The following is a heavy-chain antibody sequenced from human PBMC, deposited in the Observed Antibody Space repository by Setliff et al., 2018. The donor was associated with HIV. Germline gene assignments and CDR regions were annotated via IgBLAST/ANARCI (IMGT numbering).Heavy chain of an antibody. CDR3: TTFSSGYSTDDVDY. Sequence: GGSLRLSCAASVFTFSNTWMSWVRQAPGKGLEWVGRIKSKTDGGTTDYAAPVKGRFTISKHDSKNTLYLQMNSLKTEDTAVYYCTTFSSGYSTDDVDYWGQGTLVTVSS. D-gene: IGHD5-12*01. V-gene: IGHV3-15*01. CDR1: VFTFSNTW. CDR2: IKSKTDGGTT. J-gene: IGHJ4*02.